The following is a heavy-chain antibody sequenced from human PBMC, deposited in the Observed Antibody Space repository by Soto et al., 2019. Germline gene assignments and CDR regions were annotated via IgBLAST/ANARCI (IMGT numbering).Heavy chain of an antibody. CDR3: ARAYELTYYFDD. V-gene: IGHV3-30*14. D-gene: IGHD3-10*01. CDR1: RVTFRGDA. Sequence: PGGSLRLSCAGARVTFRGDAVHWDRQTPGEWLGWVTVISDDGSKTYYADSVKGRFSVSRXXXTXMXFXQXXXLRSXDTAVYHCARAYELTYYFDDWG. J-gene: IGHJ3*01. CDR2: ISDDGSKT.